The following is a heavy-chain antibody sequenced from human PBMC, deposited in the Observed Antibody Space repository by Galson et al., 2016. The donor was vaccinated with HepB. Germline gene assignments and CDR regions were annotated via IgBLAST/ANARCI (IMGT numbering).Heavy chain of an antibody. V-gene: IGHV1-18*01. Sequence: SVKVSCKASGYTFTSYGISWVRQAPGQGLEWMGWSSAYNGNTNYAQKLQGRVTMTTDTSTSTAYMELRGLRSDATAGYCCAREIWFGGRVFDDWGQGTLVTVSS. CDR3: AREIWFGGRVFDD. J-gene: IGHJ4*02. CDR1: GYTFTSYG. D-gene: IGHD3-10*01. CDR2: SSAYNGNT.